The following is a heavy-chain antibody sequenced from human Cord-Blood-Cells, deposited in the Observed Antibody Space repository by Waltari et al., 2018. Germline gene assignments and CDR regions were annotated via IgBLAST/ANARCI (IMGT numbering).Heavy chain of an antibody. Sequence: QVQLVQSGAEVKKPGASVKVSCKVSGYTLTELSMHWVRQAPGKGLEWMGGFEPEDGETNYAKKFQGRVTMTEDTSTDTAYMELSSLRSEDTAVYYCATTPGYSSSWYAFDIWGQGTMVTVSS. J-gene: IGHJ3*02. V-gene: IGHV1-24*01. CDR3: ATTPGYSSSWYAFDI. D-gene: IGHD6-13*01. CDR2: FEPEDGET. CDR1: GYTLTELS.